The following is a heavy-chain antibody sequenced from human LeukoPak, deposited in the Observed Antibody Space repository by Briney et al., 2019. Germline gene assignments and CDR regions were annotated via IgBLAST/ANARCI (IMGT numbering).Heavy chain of an antibody. CDR2: IIPILGIG. J-gene: IGHJ6*02. D-gene: IGHD3-10*01. V-gene: IGHV1-69*04. CDR3: ARDGMVRGVIDYYGMDV. CDR1: GGTFSNYA. Sequence: SVKVSCKASGGTFSNYAICWVRQAPGQGLEWMGRIIPILGIGDYAQKFQGRVTVTADKSTSTAYMELSSLRSEDTAVYYCARDGMVRGVIDYYGMDVWGQGTTVTVSS.